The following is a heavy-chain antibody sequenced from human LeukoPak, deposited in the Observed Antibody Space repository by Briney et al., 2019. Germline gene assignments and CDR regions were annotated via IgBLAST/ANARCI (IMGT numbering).Heavy chain of an antibody. CDR3: AKDHLRYYYDSSGYYPAFDY. J-gene: IGHJ4*02. D-gene: IGHD3-22*01. CDR2: ISGSGGST. CDR1: GFTFSSYA. V-gene: IGHV3-23*01. Sequence: PGGSLRLSCAASGFTFSSYAMSCVRQAPGKGLEWVSAISGSGGSTYYADSVKGRFTISRDNSKNTMYLQMKSLRAEDTAVYYCAKDHLRYYYDSSGYYPAFDYWGQGTLVTVSS.